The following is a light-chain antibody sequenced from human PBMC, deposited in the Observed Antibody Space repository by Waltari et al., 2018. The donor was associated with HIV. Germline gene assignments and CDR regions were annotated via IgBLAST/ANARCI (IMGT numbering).Light chain of an antibody. CDR2: EVS. J-gene: IGLJ1*01. CDR3: SSYISTTTL. V-gene: IGLV2-14*01. Sequence: QSAPTQPASVSGSPGQSITISCTGTSSDIVHYKYVSWYQQSPGKAPKLMIYEVSNRPSGVSNRFSGSKSGNTASLTISGLQAEDEADYYCSSYISTTTLFGTGTKVTVL. CDR1: SSDIVHYKY.